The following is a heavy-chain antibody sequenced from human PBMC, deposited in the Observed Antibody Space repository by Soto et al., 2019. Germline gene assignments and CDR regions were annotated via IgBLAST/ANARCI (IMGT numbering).Heavy chain of an antibody. CDR2: IWYDGSNE. V-gene: IGHV3-33*01. D-gene: IGHD1-7*01. CDR1: GFTFSSYA. Sequence: QVQLVESGGGVVQPGRSLRTSCAASGFTFSSYAMYWVRQAPGKGLEWVAVIWYDGSNEFYAGSVRGRFTIFRDNSKDTLSLHMNSMSGEDTAVYYCARDRRVGSTEVIDYWGQGTLVTVSS. CDR3: ARDRRVGSTEVIDY. J-gene: IGHJ4*02.